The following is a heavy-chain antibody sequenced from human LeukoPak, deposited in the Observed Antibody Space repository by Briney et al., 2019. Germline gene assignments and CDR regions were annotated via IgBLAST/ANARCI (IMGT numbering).Heavy chain of an antibody. CDR3: ARVGYSYGVLDY. CDR1: GFIFSDYY. Sequence: GGSLRLSCAASGFIFSDYYMSWMRQAPGKGLEWVSYISSSRASQSYYADSVKGRFTISRDNAKNSLYLQMNSLRGEDTAVYYCARVGYSYGVLDYWGQGILVTVSS. CDR2: ISSSRASQS. J-gene: IGHJ4*02. D-gene: IGHD5-18*01. V-gene: IGHV3-11*05.